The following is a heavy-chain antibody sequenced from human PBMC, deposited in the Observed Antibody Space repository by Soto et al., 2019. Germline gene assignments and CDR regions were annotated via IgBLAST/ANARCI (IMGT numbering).Heavy chain of an antibody. V-gene: IGHV4-59*01. CDR2: VYFSGNT. Sequence: QVQLQESGPGLVKPSVTLSLTCTVSGGSLSSYYWTWIRQSPGKGLEWIGYVYFSGNTNYNPSLKSRVTISIDTSKNQFSLRLASVTAADTAFYYCGSVRPSGYVLSWGQGTLVTVSS. D-gene: IGHD6-25*01. J-gene: IGHJ5*02. CDR1: GGSLSSYY. CDR3: GSVRPSGYVLS.